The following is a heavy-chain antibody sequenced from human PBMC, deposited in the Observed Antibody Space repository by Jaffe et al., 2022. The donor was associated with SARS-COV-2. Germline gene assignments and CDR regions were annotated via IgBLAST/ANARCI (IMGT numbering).Heavy chain of an antibody. Sequence: EVQLVESGGGLVQPGGSLRLSCVASGLTFNNFAMSWVRQSPGKGLEWVSSISANGGTTYYADSAKGRLTISRDNSRNTLNLQMNSLRAEDTAIYYCAKNSRRVLHRENYFYYYYMDVWGKGTAVTVSS. CDR1: GLTFNNFA. CDR3: AKNSRRVLHRENYFYYYYMDV. V-gene: IGHV3-23*04. CDR2: ISANGGTT. D-gene: IGHD3-22*01. J-gene: IGHJ6*03.